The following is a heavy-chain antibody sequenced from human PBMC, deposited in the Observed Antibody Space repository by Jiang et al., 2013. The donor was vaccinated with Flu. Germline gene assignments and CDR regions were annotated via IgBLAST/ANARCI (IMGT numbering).Heavy chain of an antibody. J-gene: IGHJ6*02. Sequence: WYNDYAVSVKSRITINPDTSKNQFSLQLNSVTPEDTAVYYCARDGGSIAVAGTYYYYGMDVWGQGTTVTVSS. CDR3: ARDGGSIAVAGTYYYYGMDV. CDR2: WYN. V-gene: IGHV6-1*01. D-gene: IGHD6-19*01.